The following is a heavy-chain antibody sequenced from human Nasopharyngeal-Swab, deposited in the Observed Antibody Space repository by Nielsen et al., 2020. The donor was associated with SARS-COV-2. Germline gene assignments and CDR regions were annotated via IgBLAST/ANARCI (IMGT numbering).Heavy chain of an antibody. CDR1: GYTFTGYY. Sequence: ASEKVSCKASGYTFTGYYMHWVRQAPGQGLEWMGRINPNSGGTNYAQKFQGRVTMTRDTSISTAYMELSRLRSDDTAVYYCAVNWDDGRAYDYWGQGTLVTVSS. CDR3: AVNWDDGRAYDY. D-gene: IGHD1-1*01. J-gene: IGHJ4*02. V-gene: IGHV1-2*06. CDR2: INPNSGGT.